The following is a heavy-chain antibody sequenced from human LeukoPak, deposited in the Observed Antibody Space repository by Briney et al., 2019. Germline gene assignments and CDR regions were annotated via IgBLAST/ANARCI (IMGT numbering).Heavy chain of an antibody. D-gene: IGHD3-3*01. CDR2: INHSGST. CDR3: ARAERITIFGVVIKPYYMDV. CDR1: GGSFSGYY. J-gene: IGHJ6*03. Sequence: SETLSLTCAVYGGSFSGYYWSWIRQPPGKGLEWIGEINHSGSTNYNPSLKSRVTISVDTSKNQFSLKLSSVTAADTAVYYCARAERITIFGVVIKPYYMDVWGKGTTVTVSS. V-gene: IGHV4-34*01.